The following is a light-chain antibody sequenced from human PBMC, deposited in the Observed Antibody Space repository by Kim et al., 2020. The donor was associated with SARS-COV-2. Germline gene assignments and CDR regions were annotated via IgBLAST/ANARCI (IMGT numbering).Light chain of an antibody. V-gene: IGKV1-39*01. J-gene: IGKJ2*01. CDR3: QQNYSNTPEYT. CDR2: AAS. CDR1: QSISNY. Sequence: IQMIQSPSSLSASVGDRVTITCRASQSISNYLNWYQQRPGKAPKVLIYAASILQSGVPSRFSGSGSGTDFTLTISSLQPEDFATYYCQQNYSNTPEYTFGQGTKQEI.